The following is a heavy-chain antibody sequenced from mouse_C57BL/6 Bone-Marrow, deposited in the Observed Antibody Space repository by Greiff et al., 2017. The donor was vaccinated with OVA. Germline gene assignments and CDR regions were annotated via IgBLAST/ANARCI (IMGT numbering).Heavy chain of an antibody. J-gene: IGHJ3*01. Sequence: VQLQQPGAELVKPGASVKLSCKASGYTFTSYWMHWVKQRPGQGLEWIGMIHPNSGSTNYNEKFKSKATLTVDKSSSTAYMQLSSLTSEDSAVYYCARRRNWDLAWFAYWGQGTLVTVSA. CDR3: ARRRNWDLAWFAY. V-gene: IGHV1-64*01. CDR2: IHPNSGST. CDR1: GYTFTSYW. D-gene: IGHD4-1*01.